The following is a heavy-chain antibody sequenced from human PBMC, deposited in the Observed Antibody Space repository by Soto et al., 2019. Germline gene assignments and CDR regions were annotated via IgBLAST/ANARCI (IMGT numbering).Heavy chain of an antibody. CDR3: AKDKDYVGTWYFDL. V-gene: IGHV3-30*18. J-gene: IGHJ2*01. CDR1: GFTFGSYG. Sequence: GGSLRLSCAASGFTFGSYGMHWVRQAPGKGLERVAVISYDGSNKYYADSVKGRFTISRDNSKNTLYLQMNSLRAEDTAVYYCAKDKDYVGTWYFDLWGRGTLVTVSS. D-gene: IGHD4-17*01. CDR2: ISYDGSNK.